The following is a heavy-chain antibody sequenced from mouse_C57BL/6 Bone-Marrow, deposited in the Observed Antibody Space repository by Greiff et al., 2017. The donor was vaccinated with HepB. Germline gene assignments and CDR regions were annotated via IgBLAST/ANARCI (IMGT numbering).Heavy chain of an antibody. CDR1: GYTFTSYW. J-gene: IGHJ3*01. V-gene: IGHV1-53*01. Sequence: QVQLQQPGTELVKPGASVKLSCKASGYTFTSYWMHWVKQRPGQGLEWIGNINPSNGGTNYNEKFKSKATLTVDKSTSTAYMQISSLTYEDSAVCYCARVGKGGFDYWGQGTLVTVSA. CDR3: ARVGKGGFDY. CDR2: INPSNGGT.